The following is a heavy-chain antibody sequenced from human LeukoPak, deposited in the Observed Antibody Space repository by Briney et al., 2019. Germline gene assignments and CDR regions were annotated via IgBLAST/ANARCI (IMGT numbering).Heavy chain of an antibody. Sequence: GGALRLSCAACGCTFSDYYMSWIGQPPARERLGVSYISSSGSTIYYADSVRGRFTISRDNAKNSLYLQMNSLGAEDTAEYYCARESPPTNALGYWGQGTLVTVSS. V-gene: IGHV3-11*01. CDR3: ARESPPTNALGY. J-gene: IGHJ4*02. CDR2: ISSSGSTI. CDR1: GCTFSDYY. D-gene: IGHD5-24*01.